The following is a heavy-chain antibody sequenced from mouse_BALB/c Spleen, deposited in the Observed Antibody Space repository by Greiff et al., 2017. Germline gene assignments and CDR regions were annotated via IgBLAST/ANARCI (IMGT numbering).Heavy chain of an antibody. Sequence: QVQLQQSGPELVKPGASVKISCKASGYAFSSSWMNWVKQRPGQGLEWIGRIYPGDGDTNYNGKFKGKATLTADKSSSTAYMQLSSLTDVDAAVYFCAREPNYDWGQGTTLTVSS. V-gene: IGHV1-82*01. J-gene: IGHJ2*01. CDR1: GYAFSSSW. CDR3: AREPNYD. D-gene: IGHD2-4*01. CDR2: IYPGDGDT.